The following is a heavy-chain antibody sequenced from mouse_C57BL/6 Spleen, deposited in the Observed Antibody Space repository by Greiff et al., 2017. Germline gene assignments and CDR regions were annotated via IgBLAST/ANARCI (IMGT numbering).Heavy chain of an antibody. V-gene: IGHV14-1*01. J-gene: IGHJ2*01. CDR3: TPIYYGNYGGFDY. D-gene: IGHD2-1*01. CDR1: GFNIKDYY. Sequence: VQLKQSGAELVRPGASVKLSCTASGFNIKDYYMHWVKQRPEQGLEWIGRIDPEDGDTEYAPKFQGKATMTAETSSNTAYLQLSSLTSEDTAVYYCTPIYYGNYGGFDYWGQGTTLTVSS. CDR2: IDPEDGDT.